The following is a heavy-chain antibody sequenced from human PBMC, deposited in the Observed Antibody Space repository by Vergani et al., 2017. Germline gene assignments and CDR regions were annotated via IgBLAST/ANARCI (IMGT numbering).Heavy chain of an antibody. CDR3: AIDNKQLRPRAYDL. D-gene: IGHD4-23*01. J-gene: IGHJ3*01. CDR1: GASINNDFYY. Sequence: QVQLQESGPGLVKPSQTLSLTCTVSGASINNDFYYWHWIRQPAGKGLEWIGRIYVSGITDYNSSLQSRVSMSVDTSKNQFSLTLTSVTAADTAVYYCAIDNKQLRPRAYDLWGQGKMVTVSS. CDR2: IYVSGIT. V-gene: IGHV4-61*02.